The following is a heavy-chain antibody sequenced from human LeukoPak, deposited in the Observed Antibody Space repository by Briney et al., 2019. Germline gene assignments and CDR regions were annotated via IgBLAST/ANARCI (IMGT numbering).Heavy chain of an antibody. CDR1: GFNFSGSA. Sequence: GGSLRLSCAASGFNFSGSAMHWIRQASGKGLEWVGRIRIKTNNYATTYAASVKGRFTISKDDSKNTAYMQMNSLKTEDTAVYYCSSRNDYGVYGGQGTLVTVSS. V-gene: IGHV3-73*01. CDR3: SSRNDYGVY. J-gene: IGHJ4*02. CDR2: IRIKTNNYAT.